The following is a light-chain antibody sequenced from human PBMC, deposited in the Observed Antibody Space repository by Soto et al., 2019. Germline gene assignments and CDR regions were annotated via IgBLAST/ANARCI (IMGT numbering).Light chain of an antibody. V-gene: IGKV3-15*01. J-gene: IGKJ4*01. CDR1: QSVATN. Sequence: EAVLTQSPATLSVFPGERATLSCRASQSVATNLAWYQQRPGQAPRLLIYGASKRAIGLPARFSGSGSGTEFTLTITSLQSEDFAVYYCQQYNKWPPLTFGGGTKVEIK. CDR3: QQYNKWPPLT. CDR2: GAS.